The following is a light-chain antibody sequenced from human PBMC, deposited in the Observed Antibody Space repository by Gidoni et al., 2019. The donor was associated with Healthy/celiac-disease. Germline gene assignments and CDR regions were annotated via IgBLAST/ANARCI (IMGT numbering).Light chain of an antibody. J-gene: IGKJ4*01. V-gene: IGKV3-15*01. CDR1: QSVSSN. Sequence: EIVMTQSPAIPVSPGERATLSCRASQSVSSNLAWYQQKPGQAPRLLIYGASTRASGIPARFSGSGSGTEFTLTISSLQSEDFAVYYCQQYNNWPVLTFGGGTKVEIK. CDR2: GAS. CDR3: QQYNNWPVLT.